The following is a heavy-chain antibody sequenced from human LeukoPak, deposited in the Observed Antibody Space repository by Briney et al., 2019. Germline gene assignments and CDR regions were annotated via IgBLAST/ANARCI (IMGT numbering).Heavy chain of an antibody. CDR3: ARHYSSSLYDAFGI. D-gene: IGHD6-13*01. V-gene: IGHV1-69*06. CDR2: IIPIFGTA. CDR1: AGTFSIDA. J-gene: IGHJ3*02. Sequence: GSSVKLSFKASAGTFSIDAIGWVRQAPGQGIEWMGGIIPIFGTANYAQKFQGRVTITADKSTSTAYMELSSLRSEDTAVYYCARHYSSSLYDAFGIWGQGTMVTVSS.